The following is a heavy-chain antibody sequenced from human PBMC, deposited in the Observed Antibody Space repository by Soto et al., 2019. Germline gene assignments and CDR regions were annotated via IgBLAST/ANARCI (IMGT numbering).Heavy chain of an antibody. CDR3: ARGTVTYDNWFDP. V-gene: IGHV4-59*01. D-gene: IGHD4-17*01. CDR1: GGSISSYY. Sequence: SETLSLTCTVSGGSISSYYWSWIRQPPGKGLEWIGYIYYSGSTNYNPSLKSRVTISVDTSKNQFSLKLSSVTAADTAVYYCARGTVTYDNWFDPWGQGTLVTVSS. CDR2: IYYSGST. J-gene: IGHJ5*02.